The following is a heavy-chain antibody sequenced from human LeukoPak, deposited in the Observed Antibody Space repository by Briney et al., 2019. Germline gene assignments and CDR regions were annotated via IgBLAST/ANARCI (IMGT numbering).Heavy chain of an antibody. V-gene: IGHV1-2*02. CDR3: ARLPRIAAAGVDY. Sequence: ASVKVSCKASGYTFTGYYMHWVRQAPGQGLELMGWINPNSGGTNYAQKFQGRVTMTRDTSISTAYMELSRLRSDDTAVYYCARLPRIAAAGVDYWGQGTLVTVSS. CDR2: INPNSGGT. CDR1: GYTFTGYY. D-gene: IGHD6-13*01. J-gene: IGHJ4*02.